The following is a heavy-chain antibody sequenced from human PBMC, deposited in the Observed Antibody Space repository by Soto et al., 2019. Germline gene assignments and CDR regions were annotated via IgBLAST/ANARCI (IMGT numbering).Heavy chain of an antibody. CDR2: INHSGST. D-gene: IGHD2-2*01. CDR1: GGSFSGYY. Sequence: PSETLSLTXAVYGGSFSGYYWSWIRQPPGKGLEWIGEINHSGSTNYNPSLKSRVTVSVDTSKNQFSLKLSSVTAADTAVYYCARGDIVLVPAAFTRDYYYYGMDVWGQGTTVTVSS. J-gene: IGHJ6*02. CDR3: ARGDIVLVPAAFTRDYYYYGMDV. V-gene: IGHV4-34*01.